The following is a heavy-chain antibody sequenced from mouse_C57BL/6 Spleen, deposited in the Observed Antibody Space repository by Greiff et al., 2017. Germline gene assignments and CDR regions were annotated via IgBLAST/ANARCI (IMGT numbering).Heavy chain of an antibody. CDR3: ARTGIYYDYDVRASDY. V-gene: IGHV1-72*01. D-gene: IGHD2-4*01. J-gene: IGHJ4*01. CDR2: IDPNSGGT. CDR1: GYTFTGYW. Sequence: QVQLQQSGAELVKPGASVTLSCKASGYTFTGYWMHWVKQRPGRGLEWIGRIDPNSGGTKYNEKFKGKATLTVDKHSSTAYMQLSSRTYEDSAVYYCARTGIYYDYDVRASDYWGQGTSVTVSS.